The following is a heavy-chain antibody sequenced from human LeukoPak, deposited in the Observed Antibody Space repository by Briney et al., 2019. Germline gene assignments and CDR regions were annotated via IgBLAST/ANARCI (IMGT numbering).Heavy chain of an antibody. CDR3: ARRLRDRWFDP. CDR1: GGSISSYY. Sequence: SETLSLTCTVSGGSISSYYWSWIRQPPGKGLEWIGYIYYSGSTNYNPSLKSRVTISVDTSKNQFSLKLSSVTAADTAVYYCARRLRDRWFDPWGQGTLVTVSS. CDR2: IYYSGST. J-gene: IGHJ5*02. D-gene: IGHD2-21*01. V-gene: IGHV4-59*01.